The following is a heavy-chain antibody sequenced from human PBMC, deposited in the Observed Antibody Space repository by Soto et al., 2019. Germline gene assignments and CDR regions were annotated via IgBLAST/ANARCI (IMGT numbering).Heavy chain of an antibody. D-gene: IGHD3-9*01. CDR1: GGSFSGDY. J-gene: IGHJ3*02. CDR3: ARGAGLRYFDWLLYVRARDI. V-gene: IGHV4-34*01. CDR2: INHSGST. Sequence: PSETLSLTCAVFGGSFSGDYWSWVRQPPGKGLEWIGEINHSGSTNYNPSLKSRVTISVDMSKNQFSLKLSSVTAADTAVYYCARGAGLRYFDWLLYVRARDIWGQGIMVT.